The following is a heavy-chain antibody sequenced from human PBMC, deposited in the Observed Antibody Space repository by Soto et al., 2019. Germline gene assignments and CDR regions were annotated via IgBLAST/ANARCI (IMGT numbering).Heavy chain of an antibody. D-gene: IGHD3-3*01. CDR2: VYHSGTT. CDR1: GASITSNNW. Sequence: SETLSLTSVVSGASITSNNWWSWVRQPPGKGVEWVGEVYHSGTTNYNPSCKSRVTLSVDKSKNQFSLKVTSVTAADTAVYYCAKDWSGHPYYSDKWGRGTLVTDS. V-gene: IGHV4-4*02. CDR3: AKDWSGHPYYSDK. J-gene: IGHJ4*01.